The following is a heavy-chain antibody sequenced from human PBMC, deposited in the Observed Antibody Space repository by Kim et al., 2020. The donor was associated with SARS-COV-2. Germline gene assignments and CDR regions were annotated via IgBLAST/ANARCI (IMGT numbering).Heavy chain of an antibody. J-gene: IGHJ6*02. CDR1: GYTFTSYA. Sequence: ASVKVSCKASGYTFTSYAMNWVRQAPGQGLEWMGWINTNTGNPTYAQGFTGRFVFSLDTSVSTAYLQISSLKAEDTAVYYCARELQGIAAAGSYYYYGMDVWGQGTTVTVSS. CDR2: INTNTGNP. D-gene: IGHD6-13*01. V-gene: IGHV7-4-1*02. CDR3: ARELQGIAAAGSYYYYGMDV.